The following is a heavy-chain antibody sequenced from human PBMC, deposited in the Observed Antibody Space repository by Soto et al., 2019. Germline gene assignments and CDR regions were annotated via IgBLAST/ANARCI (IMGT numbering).Heavy chain of an antibody. J-gene: IGHJ4*02. CDR3: ARDVSSDTTGFRGYDL. CDR1: GCTVSSYA. V-gene: IGHV1-69*01. Sequence: QLHLVQSGAEVKKAGSSVKVSCKASGCTVSSYAITWVRQAPGKGLEWMGVFIPIFVSAHYAPKFQGRITITAYESTSTAYMELSGLTSEDTAIYYCARDVSSDTTGFRGYDLWGQGTKITVAS. CDR2: FIPIFVSA. D-gene: IGHD3-10*01.